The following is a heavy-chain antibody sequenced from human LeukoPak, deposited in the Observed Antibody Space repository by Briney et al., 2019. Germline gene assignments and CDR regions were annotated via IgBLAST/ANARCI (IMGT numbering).Heavy chain of an antibody. V-gene: IGHV3-21*04. D-gene: IGHD4-11*01. J-gene: IGHJ4*02. CDR2: ISSSSSYI. CDR1: GFTFSSYS. CDR3: AKEATVTGFADY. Sequence: GGSLRLSCAASGFTFSSYSMNWVRQAPGKGLEWVSSISSSSSYIYYADSVKGRFTISRDNAKNSLYLQMNSLRAEDTAVYFCAKEATVTGFADYWGQGTLVTVSS.